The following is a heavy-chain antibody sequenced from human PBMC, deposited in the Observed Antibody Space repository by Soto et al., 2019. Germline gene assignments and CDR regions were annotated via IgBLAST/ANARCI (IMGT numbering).Heavy chain of an antibody. V-gene: IGHV2-26*01. Sequence: QVTLKESGPVLVKPTETLTLTCTVSGFSLSNARMGVSWIRQPPGKALEWLAHIFSNDEKSYSTSLKSRLTISKDTSKSQVVLTMTNMDPLDTRAYYCARIKSLTGYIRDAFDIWGQGTMVTVSS. J-gene: IGHJ3*02. CDR2: IFSNDEK. CDR3: ARIKSLTGYIRDAFDI. D-gene: IGHD3-9*01. CDR1: GFSLSNARMG.